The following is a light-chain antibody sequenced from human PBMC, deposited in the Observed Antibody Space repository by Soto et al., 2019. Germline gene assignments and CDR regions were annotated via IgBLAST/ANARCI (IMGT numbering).Light chain of an antibody. CDR1: SSGVGSYNL. CDR3: CLYTSSATLL. J-gene: IGLJ2*01. CDR2: ENI. V-gene: IGLV2-23*01. Sequence: QSALTQPASVSGSPGQAITIFCTGTSSGVGSYNLVSWYQQHPGKDPILMIYENIERPAGVSNRFSGSKSGNTASLTISGLQAENEADYYCCLYTSSATLLFGGGTNLPVL.